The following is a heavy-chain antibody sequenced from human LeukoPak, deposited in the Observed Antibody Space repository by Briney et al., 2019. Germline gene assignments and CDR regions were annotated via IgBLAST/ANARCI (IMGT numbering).Heavy chain of an antibody. V-gene: IGHV4-34*01. D-gene: IGHD3-9*01. CDR1: GGSFSGYY. Sequence: SETLSLTCAVYGGSFSGYYWSWIRQPPGEGLEWLVEINHSGSTNYNPSLKSRVTISVDTSKNQFSLKLSSVTAADTAVYYCARESLNYDILTGKSRGWFDYWGQGTLVTVSS. J-gene: IGHJ5*01. CDR3: ARESLNYDILTGKSRGWFDY. CDR2: INHSGST.